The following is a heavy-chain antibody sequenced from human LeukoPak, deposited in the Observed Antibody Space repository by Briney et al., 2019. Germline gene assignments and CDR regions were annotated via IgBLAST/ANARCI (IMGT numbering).Heavy chain of an antibody. CDR3: AREGSGWSVDY. D-gene: IGHD6-19*01. CDR2: IYYSGST. Sequence: SETLSLTCTVSGGSISSYYWSWIRQPPGKGLEWIGYIYYSGSTNYNPSLKSRVTISVDTSKNQFSLKLSSVTAADTAVYYCAREGSGWSVDYWGQGSLVTVSS. CDR1: GGSISSYY. V-gene: IGHV4-59*01. J-gene: IGHJ4*02.